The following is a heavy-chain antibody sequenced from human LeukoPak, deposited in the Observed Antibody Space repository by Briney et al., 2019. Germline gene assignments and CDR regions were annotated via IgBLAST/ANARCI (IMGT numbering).Heavy chain of an antibody. J-gene: IGHJ3*02. CDR3: ARARGSSWTPDAFDI. D-gene: IGHD6-13*01. Sequence: SETLSLTCTVSGGSISSYYWSWIRQPPGKGLEWIGYIYYSGSTNYSPSLKSRVTMSVDTSKNQFSLKLSSVTAADTAVYYCARARGSSWTPDAFDIWGQGTMVTVSS. CDR2: IYYSGST. CDR1: GGSISSYY. V-gene: IGHV4-59*12.